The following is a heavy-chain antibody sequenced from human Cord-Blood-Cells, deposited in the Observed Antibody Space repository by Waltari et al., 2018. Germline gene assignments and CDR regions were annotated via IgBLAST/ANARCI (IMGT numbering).Heavy chain of an antibody. J-gene: IGHJ4*02. CDR1: GFTFSSYG. D-gene: IGHD1-26*01. Sequence: QVQLVESGGGVVQPGRSLRLSCAASGFTFSSYGMHWVRQAPGKGLEWVAVIWYDGSNKYYADSVKGRFTISRDNSKNTLYLQMNSLRAEDTAVYYCAREGLWEQLLVYWGQGTLVTVSS. CDR2: IWYDGSNK. V-gene: IGHV3-33*01. CDR3: AREGLWEQLLVY.